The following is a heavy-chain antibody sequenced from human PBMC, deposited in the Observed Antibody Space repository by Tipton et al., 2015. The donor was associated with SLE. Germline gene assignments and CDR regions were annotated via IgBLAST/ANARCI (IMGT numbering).Heavy chain of an antibody. CDR2: ISHSGDT. Sequence: GLVKPSGTLSLTCGVSGGSITSNKWWAWVRQSPGKGPEWIGEISHSGDTDYNPSLKSRVTMSVDKSKNQFSLKLSSVTAADTAVYYCARVAQGTLTVYSIDYWGQGTLVTVSS. J-gene: IGHJ4*02. V-gene: IGHV4-4*02. CDR1: GGSITSNKW. CDR3: ARVAQGTLTVYSIDY. D-gene: IGHD2-15*01.